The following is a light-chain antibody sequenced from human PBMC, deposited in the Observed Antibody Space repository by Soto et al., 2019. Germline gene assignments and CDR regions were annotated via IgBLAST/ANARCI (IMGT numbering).Light chain of an antibody. J-gene: IGKJ1*01. V-gene: IGKV1-5*02. CDR3: QQYKTYWT. CDR2: DAS. CDR1: QSISTW. Sequence: DIQMTQSPSTLSASVGDRVTIICRASQSISTWLAWYQQKPGKAPKLLMYDASRLESGVPSRFSGSGSGTEFTLTITSLKPDDFATYYCQQYKTYWTFGQGTKVDIK.